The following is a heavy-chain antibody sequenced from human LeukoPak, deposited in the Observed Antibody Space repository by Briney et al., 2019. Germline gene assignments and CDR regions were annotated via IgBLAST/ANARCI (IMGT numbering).Heavy chain of an antibody. CDR2: ISSYSNYI. CDR1: GFTVSSNY. Sequence: GGSLRLSCAASGFTVSSNYMNWVRQAPGKGLEWVSSISSYSNYINYADSVKGRFTISRDNAKNSLYLQMNSLRAEDTAVYYCARSRTTVTKDALDYWGQGTLVTVSS. D-gene: IGHD4-17*01. J-gene: IGHJ4*02. CDR3: ARSRTTVTKDALDY. V-gene: IGHV3-21*01.